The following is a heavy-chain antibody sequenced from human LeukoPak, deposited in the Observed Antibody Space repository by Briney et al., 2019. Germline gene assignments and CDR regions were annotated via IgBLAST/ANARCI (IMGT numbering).Heavy chain of an antibody. Sequence: GGSLRLSCAASGFTFSSYAMSWVRQAPGKGLEWVSSISSSSSYIYYADSVKGRFTISRDNAKNSLYLQMNSLRAEDTAVYYCAREFHGSTSCYETTCYYYYMDVWGKGTTVTVSS. J-gene: IGHJ6*03. D-gene: IGHD2-2*01. V-gene: IGHV3-21*01. CDR3: AREFHGSTSCYETTCYYYYMDV. CDR2: ISSSSSYI. CDR1: GFTFSSYA.